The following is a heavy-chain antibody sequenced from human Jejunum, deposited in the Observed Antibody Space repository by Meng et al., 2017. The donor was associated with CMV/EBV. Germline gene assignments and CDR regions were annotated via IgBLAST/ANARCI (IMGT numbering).Heavy chain of an antibody. J-gene: IGHJ4*02. V-gene: IGHV3-11*01. Sequence: RLTCAASGFTFSDSYISWIRQAPGKGLEWVSYISSSGSTIYYADSVKGRFIISRDNAKNSLYLQMNSLRADDTAVYYCAREIRPIDYWGQGTLVTVSS. CDR1: GFTFSDSY. D-gene: IGHD3-10*01. CDR2: ISSSGSTI. CDR3: AREIRPIDY.